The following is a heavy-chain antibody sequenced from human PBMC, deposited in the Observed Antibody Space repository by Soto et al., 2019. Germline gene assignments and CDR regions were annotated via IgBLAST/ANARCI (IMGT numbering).Heavy chain of an antibody. D-gene: IGHD4-4*01. Sequence: NPSETLSLTCAVYGGSFSGYYWGWIRQPPGKGLEWIGEINHSGITNYNPSLKSRFTISVDTSKNQFSLKLSSVTAADTAVYYCARGRRVMTTVTRFDYWGQGTLVTVSS. V-gene: IGHV4-34*01. CDR1: GGSFSGYY. CDR3: ARGRRVMTTVTRFDY. CDR2: INHSGIT. J-gene: IGHJ4*02.